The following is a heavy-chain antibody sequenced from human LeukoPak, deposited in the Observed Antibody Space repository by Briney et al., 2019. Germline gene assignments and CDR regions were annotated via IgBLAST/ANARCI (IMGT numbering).Heavy chain of an antibody. V-gene: IGHV4-4*02. Sequence: SGTLSLTCAVSGDSISSNNWWSWVRQPPGKGLEWIGEIYHSGSTNYNASLKSRVTISVDTSKNQFSLKLSSVTAADTAVYYCARGSGYSYGTVGSWFDPWGQGTLVTVSS. CDR3: ARGSGYSYGTVGSWFDP. CDR1: GDSISSNNW. D-gene: IGHD5-18*01. J-gene: IGHJ5*02. CDR2: IYHSGST.